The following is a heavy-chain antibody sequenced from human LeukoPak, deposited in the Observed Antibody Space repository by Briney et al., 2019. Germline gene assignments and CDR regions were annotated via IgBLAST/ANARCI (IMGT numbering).Heavy chain of an antibody. Sequence: PSETLSLTWTVSGGSISPYYWSWVRQPPGKGLEWIGYILYSGTTNYNPSLQSRVTILVDTSKNQLSLRLSSVTAADTAVYYCARHTDRFDPWGQGTLVTVSS. CDR2: ILYSGTT. CDR1: GGSISPYY. J-gene: IGHJ5*02. V-gene: IGHV4-59*08. CDR3: ARHTDRFDP.